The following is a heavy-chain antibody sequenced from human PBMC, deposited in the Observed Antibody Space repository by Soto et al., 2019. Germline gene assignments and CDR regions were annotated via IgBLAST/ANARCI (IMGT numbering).Heavy chain of an antibody. Sequence: QVQLVQSGPEVMKPGASLKVSCKASGYTFTAYDIHWVRQGPGRGLEWVGWINPNSGGTYYAQKFQAWSTMTRDTSTRTASLEASGVPTNETAVYYCARANTMRPYYFNMDAWGQGATVTF. CDR1: GYTFTAYD. V-gene: IGHV1-2*04. D-gene: IGHD3-22*01. J-gene: IGHJ6*02. CDR3: ARANTMRPYYFNMDA. CDR2: INPNSGGT.